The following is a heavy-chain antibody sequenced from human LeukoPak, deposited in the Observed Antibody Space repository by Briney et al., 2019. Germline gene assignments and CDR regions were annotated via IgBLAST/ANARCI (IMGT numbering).Heavy chain of an antibody. V-gene: IGHV3-23*01. CDR1: GFTFSSYA. CDR2: ISGSGGST. J-gene: IGHJ3*02. Sequence: GGSLRLSCAASGFTFSSYAMSWVRQAPGKGLEWGSAISGSGGSTYYADSVKGRFTISRDNSKNTLYLQMNSLRAEDTAVYYCAKSGEWVVGGDAFDIWGQGTMVTVSS. CDR3: AKSGEWVVGGDAFDI. D-gene: IGHD1-26*01.